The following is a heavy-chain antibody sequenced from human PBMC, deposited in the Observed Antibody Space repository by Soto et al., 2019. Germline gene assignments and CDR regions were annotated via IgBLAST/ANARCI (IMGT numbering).Heavy chain of an antibody. CDR2: ISAYNGNT. Sequence: ASVKVSCKASGYTFTSYGISWVRQAPGQGLEWMGWISAYNGNTNYAQKLQGRVTMTTDTSTSTAYMELRSLRSDDTAVYYCATYYYDSRDNYYHYGMAVWGQGTTVTVSS. CDR3: ATYYYDSRDNYYHYGMAV. D-gene: IGHD3-22*01. J-gene: IGHJ6*02. V-gene: IGHV1-18*01. CDR1: GYTFTSYG.